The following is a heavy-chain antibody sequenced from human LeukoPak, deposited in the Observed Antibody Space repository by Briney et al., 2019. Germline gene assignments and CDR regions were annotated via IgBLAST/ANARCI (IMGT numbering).Heavy chain of an antibody. CDR1: GFSFSSYW. Sequence: PVGSLILSCAASGFSFSSYWMTWVRQAPGRGLEWVANIKEDGSEKYYVDSVKGRFTVSRDNTKKLVYLQMNNLRAEDTAVYYCAREQIAVAVRGGFDIWGHGTMVTVSS. J-gene: IGHJ3*02. D-gene: IGHD6-19*01. CDR2: IKEDGSEK. CDR3: AREQIAVAVRGGFDI. V-gene: IGHV3-7*05.